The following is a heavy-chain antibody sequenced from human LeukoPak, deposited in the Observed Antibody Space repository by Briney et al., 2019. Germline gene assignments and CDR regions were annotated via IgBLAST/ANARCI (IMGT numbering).Heavy chain of an antibody. Sequence: PSETLSLTCTVSGGSISSSSYYWGWIRQPPGKGLEWIGSIYYSGSTYYNPSLKSRVTISVDTSKNQFSLKLSSVTAADTAVYYCARALPSYVFAHRAFDIWGQGTMVTVSS. J-gene: IGHJ3*02. CDR1: GGSISSSSYY. V-gene: IGHV4-39*07. CDR2: IYYSGST. D-gene: IGHD3-10*02. CDR3: ARALPSYVFAHRAFDI.